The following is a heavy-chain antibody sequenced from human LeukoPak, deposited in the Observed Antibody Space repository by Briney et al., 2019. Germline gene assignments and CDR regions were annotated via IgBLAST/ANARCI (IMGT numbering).Heavy chain of an antibody. CDR2: IYYSGST. CDR1: GDSISSGSYY. CDR3: ARLGGYCSGGSCAHNH. D-gene: IGHD2-15*01. Sequence: KRSESPSFTCTVSGDSISSGSYYWGWIRQPPGKGLEWIVRIYYSGSTYNNPSHSRGTISDVDTTKNQFSLKLSSVTAADTAVYYCARLGGYCSGGSCAHNHWGQGPVV. V-gene: IGHV4-39*01. J-gene: IGHJ1*01.